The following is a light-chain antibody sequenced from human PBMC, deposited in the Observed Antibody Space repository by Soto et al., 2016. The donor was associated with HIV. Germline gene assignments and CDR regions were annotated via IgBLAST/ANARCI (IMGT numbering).Light chain of an antibody. V-gene: IGLV1-40*01. CDR2: GKA. J-gene: IGLJ2*01. Sequence: QSVLTQPPSVSGAPGQRVTISCTGSISNIGAGYPVHWYQHLPLTTPQLVIEGKANRSSGFPDRFSGSKSGTSASLAITGLQAEDEAIYYCQSFDRDLSGVIFGGGTQLTVL. CDR1: ISNIGAGYP. CDR3: QSFDRDLSGVI.